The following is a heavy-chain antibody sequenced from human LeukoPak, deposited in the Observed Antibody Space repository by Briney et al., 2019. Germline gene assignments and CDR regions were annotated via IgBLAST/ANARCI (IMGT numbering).Heavy chain of an antibody. CDR3: AKEYTTSWFTSLN. V-gene: IGHV3-23*01. D-gene: IGHD6-13*01. J-gene: IGHJ4*02. Sequence: GGPLSLSCAASGFTFSSYAMTWVGQAPGKGLEWVSGIGDNGAKTYYADFVKGRFTISRDNSKKTLYLQMNSLRAEDTAVYYCAKEYTTSWFTSLNWGQGTLVTVSS. CDR1: GFTFSSYA. CDR2: IGDNGAKT.